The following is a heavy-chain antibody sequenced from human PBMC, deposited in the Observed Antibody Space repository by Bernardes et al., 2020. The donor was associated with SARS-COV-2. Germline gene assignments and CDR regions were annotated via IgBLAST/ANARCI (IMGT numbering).Heavy chain of an antibody. J-gene: IGHJ4*02. CDR1: GFSFSTYW. V-gene: IGHV3-74*01. CDR2: INEHGSYR. CDR3: GRDLSGMADY. Sequence: GGSLRLSCAASGFSFSTYWMHWVRQVPGKGLVWVARINEHGSYRDYADSVEGRFTISRDNAKNTLYLQMNSLRAEDTAVYYCGRDLSGMADYWGRGTLVTVSS. D-gene: IGHD3-10*01.